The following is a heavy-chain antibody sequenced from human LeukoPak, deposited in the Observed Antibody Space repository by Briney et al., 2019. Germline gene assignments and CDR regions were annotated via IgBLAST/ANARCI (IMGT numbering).Heavy chain of an antibody. CDR3: AAARHEPYYYYYMDV. J-gene: IGHJ6*03. V-gene: IGHV3-23*01. CDR1: GFTFSSYS. D-gene: IGHD6-25*01. Sequence: GGSLRLSCAASGFTFSSYSISWVRQAPGKWLEWVSAISGSGGSTYYADFVKGRFTIARDTSKNTLYLQMNRLTADDTAVYYCAAARHEPYYYYYMDVWGKGTTVTVSS. CDR2: ISGSGGST.